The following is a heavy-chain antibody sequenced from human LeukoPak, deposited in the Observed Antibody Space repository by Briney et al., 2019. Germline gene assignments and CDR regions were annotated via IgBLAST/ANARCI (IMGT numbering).Heavy chain of an antibody. CDR3: ARGKSGYSYGDRFDY. J-gene: IGHJ4*02. Sequence: SSETLSLTCTVSGGSISSYYWSWIRQPAGKGLEWIGRIYTSGSTNYNPSLKSRVTISVDTSKNQFSLKLSSVTAADTAVYYCARGKSGYSYGDRFDYWGQGTLVTVSS. V-gene: IGHV4-4*07. D-gene: IGHD5-18*01. CDR2: IYTSGST. CDR1: GGSISSYY.